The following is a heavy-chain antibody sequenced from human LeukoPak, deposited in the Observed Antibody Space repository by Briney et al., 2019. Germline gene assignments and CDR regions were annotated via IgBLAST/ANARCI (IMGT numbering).Heavy chain of an antibody. Sequence: GRSLRLSCAASGFTFSSYGMHWVRQAPGKGLEWVAVIWYDGSNKYYADSVKGRFTISRDNSKNTLYLQMNSLRAEDTAVYYCAREGIAADGLDFDYWGQGTLVTVSS. CDR3: AREGIAADGLDFDY. CDR2: IWYDGSNK. J-gene: IGHJ4*02. V-gene: IGHV3-33*01. CDR1: GFTFSSYG. D-gene: IGHD6-13*01.